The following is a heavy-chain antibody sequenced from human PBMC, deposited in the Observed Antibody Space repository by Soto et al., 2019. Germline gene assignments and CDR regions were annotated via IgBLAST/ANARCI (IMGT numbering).Heavy chain of an antibody. CDR3: AAGRYNWNYDDYYYGMDV. J-gene: IGHJ6*02. CDR1: GFTFTSSA. V-gene: IGHV1-58*01. D-gene: IGHD1-7*01. CDR2: IVVGSGNT. Sequence: SVKVSCKASGFTFTSSAVQWVRQARGQRLEWIGWIVVGSGNTNYAQKFQERVTITRGMSTSTAYMELSSLRSEDTAVYYCAAGRYNWNYDDYYYGMDVWGQGTTVTVSS.